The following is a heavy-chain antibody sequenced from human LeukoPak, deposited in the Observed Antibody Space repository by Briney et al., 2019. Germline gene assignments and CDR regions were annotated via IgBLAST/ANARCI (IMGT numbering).Heavy chain of an antibody. CDR1: GFTLRSHG. J-gene: IGHJ4*02. CDR3: ASFDGDYYFDY. D-gene: IGHD4-17*01. V-gene: IGHV3-33*01. CDR2: IWYDGSNE. Sequence: GGSLRLSCAASGFTLRSHGMHWVRQAPGKGLEWVALIWYDGSNEHYADSVRGRFSISRDNSKNTLYLQMNGLRAEDTAVYYCASFDGDYYFDYWGQGTLVTVSS.